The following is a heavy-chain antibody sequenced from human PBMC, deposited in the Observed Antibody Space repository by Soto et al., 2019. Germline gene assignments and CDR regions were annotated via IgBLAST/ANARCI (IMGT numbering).Heavy chain of an antibody. J-gene: IGHJ3*02. Sequence: EVQLLESGGGLVQPGGSLRLSCAASGFTFSSYAMSWVRQAPGKGLEWVSAISGSGGSTYYADSVKGRFTISRDNSKNTLYLQMNSLRAEDTAVYYCAKDHIGGPGAVTMWLGPWAFDIWGQGTMVTVSS. CDR3: AKDHIGGPGAVTMWLGPWAFDI. CDR1: GFTFSSYA. V-gene: IGHV3-23*01. CDR2: ISGSGGST. D-gene: IGHD4-17*01.